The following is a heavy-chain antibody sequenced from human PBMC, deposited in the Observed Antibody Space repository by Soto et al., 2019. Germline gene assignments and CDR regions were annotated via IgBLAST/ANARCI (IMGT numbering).Heavy chain of an antibody. V-gene: IGHV3-11*01. J-gene: IGHJ4*02. Sequence: QVQLVDSGGCLVKPGGSLRLSCAASGFSFSDYHMTWVRQAPGKGLEWVSWITRDAWTKFYADSVKGRFTISRDNANDVVYLQMNSLTVEDTAVYYCARESQIGDPFDYWGQGTLVTVSS. D-gene: IGHD3-16*01. CDR2: ITRDAWTK. CDR3: ARESQIGDPFDY. CDR1: GFSFSDYH.